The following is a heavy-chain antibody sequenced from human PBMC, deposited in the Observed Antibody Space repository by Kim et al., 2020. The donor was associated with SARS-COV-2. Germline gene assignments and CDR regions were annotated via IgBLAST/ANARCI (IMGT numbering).Heavy chain of an antibody. Sequence: SETLSLTCAVYGGSFSGYYWSWIRQPPGKGLEWIGEINHSGSTNYNPSLKSRVTISVDTSKNQFPLKLSSVTAADTAVYYCARGGIAVAAAPFAYWGQGT. J-gene: IGHJ4*02. CDR1: GGSFSGYY. V-gene: IGHV4-34*01. CDR2: INHSGST. D-gene: IGHD6-19*01. CDR3: ARGGIAVAAAPFAY.